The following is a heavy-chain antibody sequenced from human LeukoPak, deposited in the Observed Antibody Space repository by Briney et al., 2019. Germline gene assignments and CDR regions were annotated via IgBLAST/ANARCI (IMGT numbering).Heavy chain of an antibody. CDR3: ASQSYSSGWYQVDY. J-gene: IGHJ4*02. CDR1: GGSFSGYY. Sequence: SETLSLTCAVCGGSFSGYYWSWIRQPPGKGLEWIGEINHSGSTNYNPSLKSRVTISVDTSKNQFSLKLSSVTAADTAMYYCASQSYSSGWYQVDYWGQGTLVTVSS. CDR2: INHSGST. V-gene: IGHV4-34*01. D-gene: IGHD6-19*01.